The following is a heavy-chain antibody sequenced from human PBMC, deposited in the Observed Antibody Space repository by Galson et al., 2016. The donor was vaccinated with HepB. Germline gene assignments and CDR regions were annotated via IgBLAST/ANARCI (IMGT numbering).Heavy chain of an antibody. CDR2: ISDNSLYT. Sequence: SLRLSCAGAGFTFGDHYIHWIRQVPGKGLAWLAYISDNSLYTTVSDSVEGRFTISRDNPQKSLYLQMNSLRAEDTALYYCAKYQAGGPPPRFYGMDVWGQGTTVTVSS. D-gene: IGHD1-26*01. CDR1: GFTFGDHY. CDR3: AKYQAGGPPPRFYGMDV. V-gene: IGHV3-11*03. J-gene: IGHJ6*02.